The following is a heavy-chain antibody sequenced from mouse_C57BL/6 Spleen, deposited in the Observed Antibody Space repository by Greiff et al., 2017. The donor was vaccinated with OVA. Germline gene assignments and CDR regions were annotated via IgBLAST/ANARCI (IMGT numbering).Heavy chain of an antibody. CDR3: AIEDPRLRSYWYFDV. CDR1: GYTFTSYW. CDR2: IHPSDSDT. V-gene: IGHV1-74*01. J-gene: IGHJ1*03. Sequence: VQLQQPGAELVKPGASVKVSCKASGYTFTSYWMHWVKQRPGQGLEWIGRIHPSDSDTNYNQKFKGKATLTVDKSSSTAYMQLSSLTSEDSAVYYCAIEDPRLRSYWYFDVWGTGTTVTVSS.